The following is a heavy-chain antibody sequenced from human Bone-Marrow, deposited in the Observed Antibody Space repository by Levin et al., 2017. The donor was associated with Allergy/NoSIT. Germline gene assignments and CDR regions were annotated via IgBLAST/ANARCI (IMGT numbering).Heavy chain of an antibody. CDR2: ISSSSSYI. V-gene: IGHV3-21*01. Sequence: GGSLRLSCAASGFTFSSYSMNWVRQAPGKGLEWVSSISSSSSYIYYADSVKGRFTISRDNAKNSLYLQMNSLRAEDTAVYYCARDLDLEGSGYSSGWSPFDYWGQGTLVTVSS. CDR3: ARDLDLEGSGYSSGWSPFDY. D-gene: IGHD6-19*01. CDR1: GFTFSSYS. J-gene: IGHJ4*02.